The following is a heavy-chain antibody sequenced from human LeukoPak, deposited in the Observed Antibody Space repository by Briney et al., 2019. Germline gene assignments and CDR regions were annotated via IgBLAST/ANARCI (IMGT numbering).Heavy chain of an antibody. CDR3: VTSTGQQFIPYDY. V-gene: IGHV3-66*02. CDR1: GFNVSSDY. J-gene: IGHJ4*02. D-gene: IGHD6-13*01. CDR2: IYGGDAA. Sequence: GGSLRLSCAASGFNVSSDYMTWIRQAPGKGLEWVSLIYGGDAAYYAESVRGRFMISRDNLKNTLFLQMNSLRAEDTAVYYCVTSTGQQFIPYDYWGQGTHVTVSS.